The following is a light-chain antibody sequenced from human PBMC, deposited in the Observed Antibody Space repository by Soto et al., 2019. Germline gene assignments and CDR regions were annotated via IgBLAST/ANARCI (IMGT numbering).Light chain of an antibody. V-gene: IGKV3-20*01. CDR2: GTS. CDR1: QSVRSGN. CDR3: HQYGSSPKT. J-gene: IGKJ1*01. Sequence: EIVLTHSPGTLSLSPCQRAILSWSASQSVRSGNLAWYQQKPGQAPRLLIYGTSNRATGIPDRFSGSGSGTDFTLTISRLEREDFAVYYCHQYGSSPKTFGQGTKVDIK.